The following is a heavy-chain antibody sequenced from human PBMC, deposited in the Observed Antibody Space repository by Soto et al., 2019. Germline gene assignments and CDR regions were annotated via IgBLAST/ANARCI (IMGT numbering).Heavy chain of an antibody. Sequence: GGSLRLSCSASGFTFSSYAMHWVRQAPGKGLEYVSAISSNGGSTYYADSVKGRFTISRDNSKNTLYLQMSSLRAEDTAVYYCVKSAGYDFWSGPFDYWGQGTLVTVSS. CDR2: ISSNGGST. J-gene: IGHJ4*02. CDR3: VKSAGYDFWSGPFDY. D-gene: IGHD3-3*01. V-gene: IGHV3-64D*08. CDR1: GFTFSSYA.